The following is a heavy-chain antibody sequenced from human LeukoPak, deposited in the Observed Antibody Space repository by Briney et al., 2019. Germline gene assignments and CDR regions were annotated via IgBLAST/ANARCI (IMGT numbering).Heavy chain of an antibody. CDR1: GFTFSDYT. V-gene: IGHV3-21*01. J-gene: IGHJ3*02. Sequence: PGGSLRLSCAASGFTFSDYTMNWVRLALGKGLEWVSSISGSSNYIYYADSVKGRFTISRGNAKNSLYLQMNSLRVEYTAVYYCARDESGDNDAFDIWGQGTMVTVSS. CDR2: ISGSSNYI. D-gene: IGHD2-21*01. CDR3: ARDESGDNDAFDI.